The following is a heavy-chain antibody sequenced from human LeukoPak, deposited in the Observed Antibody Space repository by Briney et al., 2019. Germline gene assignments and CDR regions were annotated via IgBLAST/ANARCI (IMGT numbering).Heavy chain of an antibody. CDR1: GYTLTELS. CDR2: FDPEDGET. V-gene: IGHV1-24*01. J-gene: IGHJ6*02. D-gene: IGHD6-19*01. Sequence: ASVTVSCKVSGYTLTELSMHWVRQAPGKGLGWMGGFDPEDGETIYAQKFQGRVTMTEDTSTDTAYMELSSLRSEDTAVYYCATPGYSSGWYDGYYYYGMDVWGQGTTVTVSS. CDR3: ATPGYSSGWYDGYYYYGMDV.